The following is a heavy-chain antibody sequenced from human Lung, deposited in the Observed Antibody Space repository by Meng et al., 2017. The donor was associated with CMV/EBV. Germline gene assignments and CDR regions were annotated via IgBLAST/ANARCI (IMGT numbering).Heavy chain of an antibody. CDR3: ARGQVQCSTINCHDYRFSGMDV. CDR2: MNPNRGNT. Sequence: SVKVSXKASGYTFSNYDIIWVRQASGQGLEWVGWMNPNRGNTAYAQKFQGRVTMTRDTSTSIAYMELSSLRSGDTAVYYCARGQVQCSTINCHDYRFSGMDVWGQGTTVTVSS. J-gene: IGHJ6*02. V-gene: IGHV1-8*01. CDR1: GYTFSNYD. D-gene: IGHD2/OR15-2a*01.